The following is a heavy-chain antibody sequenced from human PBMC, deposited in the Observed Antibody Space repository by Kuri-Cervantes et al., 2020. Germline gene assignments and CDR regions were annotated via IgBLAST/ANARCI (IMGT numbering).Heavy chain of an antibody. CDR1: GGSISGYY. V-gene: IGHV4-4*07. J-gene: IGHJ4*02. Sequence: SETLSLTCAVSGGSISGYYWSWIRQPAGKGLEWIGRIYTSGSTNYNPSLKSRVTISVDTSKNQFSLKLSSVTAADTAVYYCAAYDSSGYYYGHWGQGTLVTVSS. CDR3: AAYDSSGYYYGH. D-gene: IGHD3-22*01. CDR2: IYTSGST.